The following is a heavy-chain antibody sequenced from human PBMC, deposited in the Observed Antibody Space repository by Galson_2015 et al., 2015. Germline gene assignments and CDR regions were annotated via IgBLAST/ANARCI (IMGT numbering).Heavy chain of an antibody. CDR1: GGTFSSYA. Sequence: SVKVSCKASGGTFSSYAISWVRQAPGQGLEWMGGIIPIFGIANYAQKFQGRVTITADKSTSTAYMELSSLRSEDTAVYYCARPFEYCSSTSCYTGGYYYYGMDVWGQGTTVTVSS. CDR2: IIPIFGIA. J-gene: IGHJ6*02. V-gene: IGHV1-69*10. CDR3: ARPFEYCSSTSCYTGGYYYYGMDV. D-gene: IGHD2-2*02.